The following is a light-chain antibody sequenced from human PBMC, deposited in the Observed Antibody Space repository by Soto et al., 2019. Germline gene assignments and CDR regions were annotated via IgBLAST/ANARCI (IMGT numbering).Light chain of an antibody. CDR3: QQYGNSPVT. Sequence: EIVFTQSPGTLSLSPGERATLSCRASQSVSSSYLAWYQQKPGQAPRHLIYGASSRATGIPDRFSGSGSGTDFTLAISRLEPEDFAVYYCQQYGNSPVTFGPGTNVDIK. V-gene: IGKV3-20*01. CDR1: QSVSSSY. CDR2: GAS. J-gene: IGKJ3*01.